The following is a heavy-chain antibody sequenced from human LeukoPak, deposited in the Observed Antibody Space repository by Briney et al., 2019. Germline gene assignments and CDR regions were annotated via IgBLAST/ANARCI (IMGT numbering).Heavy chain of an antibody. CDR1: GGSFSGYY. CDR3: ARAIVVVPAAIRGGNWFDP. D-gene: IGHD2-2*02. Sequence: SETLSLTCAVYGGSFSGYYWSWIRQPPGKGLEWIGEINHSGSTNYNPSLKSRVTISVDTSKNQFSLKLSPVTAADTAVYYCARAIVVVPAAIRGGNWFDPWAREPWSPSPQ. J-gene: IGHJ5*02. CDR2: INHSGST. V-gene: IGHV4-34*01.